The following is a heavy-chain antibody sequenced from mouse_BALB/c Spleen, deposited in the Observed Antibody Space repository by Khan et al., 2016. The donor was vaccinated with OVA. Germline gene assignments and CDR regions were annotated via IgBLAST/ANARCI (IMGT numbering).Heavy chain of an antibody. CDR1: GFTFSSYG. CDR3: ASHLTGSFAY. V-gene: IGHV5-6*01. CDR2: ISSGGDYT. D-gene: IGHD4-1*01. Sequence: EVQLQESGGDLVKPGGSLKLSCAASGFTFSSYGMSWVRQTPDKRLEWVATISSGGDYTYYPDSVKGRFTISRDNAKHTLYLQMSSLKSDDTAMYYGASHLTGSFAYWGQGTLVTVSA. J-gene: IGHJ3*01.